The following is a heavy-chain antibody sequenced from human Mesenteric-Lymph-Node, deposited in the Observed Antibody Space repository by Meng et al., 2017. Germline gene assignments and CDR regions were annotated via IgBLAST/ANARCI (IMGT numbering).Heavy chain of an antibody. CDR1: GFTFGHYA. J-gene: IGHJ5*02. Sequence: GESLKISCACSGFTFGHYAMNWFRQAPGKGLEWVSFIRSKAYGETTEYAASVKGRFIISRDDSKNSVYLQMNSLKTEDTAVYYCVRVCSSTGCYASWGQGTLVTVSS. CDR2: IRSKAYGETT. D-gene: IGHD2-2*01. CDR3: VRVCSSTGCYAS. V-gene: IGHV3-49*03.